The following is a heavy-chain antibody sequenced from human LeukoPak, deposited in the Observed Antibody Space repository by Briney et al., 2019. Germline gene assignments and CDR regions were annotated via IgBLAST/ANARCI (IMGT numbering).Heavy chain of an antibody. Sequence: PSETLSLTCTVSGGSISRYYWSWIRQPPGKGLEWIGYIYYSGSTNYNPSLKSRVTISVDTSKNQFSLKLSSVTAADTAVYYCASDYGIVVVPWGQGTLVTVSS. D-gene: IGHD2-15*01. CDR1: GGSISRYY. CDR2: IYYSGST. J-gene: IGHJ5*02. V-gene: IGHV4-59*01. CDR3: ASDYGIVVVP.